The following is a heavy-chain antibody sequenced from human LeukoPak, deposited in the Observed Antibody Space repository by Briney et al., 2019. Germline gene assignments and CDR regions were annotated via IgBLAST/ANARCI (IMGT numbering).Heavy chain of an antibody. D-gene: IGHD4-11*01. CDR3: ARDWPTVIADF. J-gene: IGHJ1*01. CDR1: GYKFLSHG. CDR2: IRADNGDT. Sequence: GASVSVSCKTSGYKFLSHGISWLPQSPRQRLKWLGWIRADNGDTRFAQKFQGRVTMTTDTSTSTAHMELRSLRSDDTGVYYCARDWPTVIADFWGQGTLVTVSS. V-gene: IGHV1-18*04.